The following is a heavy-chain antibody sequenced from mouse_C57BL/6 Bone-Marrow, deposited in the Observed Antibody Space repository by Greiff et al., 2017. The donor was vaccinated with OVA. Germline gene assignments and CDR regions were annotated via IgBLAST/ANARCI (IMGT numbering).Heavy chain of an antibody. J-gene: IGHJ2*01. CDR3: ESPSRGYYFDY. CDR2: IYPRSGNT. Sequence: VQLQQSGAELARPGASVKLSCKASGYTFTSYGISWVKQRPGQGLEWIGEIYPRSGNTYYNEKFKGKATLTADKSSSTAYMELRSLTSEDSAVYFCESPSRGYYFDYWCQGTTLTVSS. V-gene: IGHV1-81*01. CDR1: GYTFTSYG.